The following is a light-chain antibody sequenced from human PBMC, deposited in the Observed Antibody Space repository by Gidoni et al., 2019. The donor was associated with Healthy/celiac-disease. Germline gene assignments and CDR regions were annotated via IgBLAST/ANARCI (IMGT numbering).Light chain of an antibody. Sequence: EIVLTQSPGPLSLSPGERATLSCRASQSVSSSYLAWYQQKPGQAPRPLIYGASSRATGIPDRFSGSGSGTDFTLTISRLEPEDFAVYYCQQYGSSPPRTFXQXTKVXIK. V-gene: IGKV3-20*01. CDR3: QQYGSSPPRT. J-gene: IGKJ1*01. CDR2: GAS. CDR1: QSVSSSY.